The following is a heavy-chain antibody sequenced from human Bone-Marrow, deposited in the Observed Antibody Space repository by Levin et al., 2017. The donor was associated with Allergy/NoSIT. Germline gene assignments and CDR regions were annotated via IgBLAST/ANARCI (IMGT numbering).Heavy chain of an antibody. V-gene: IGHV3-48*03. Sequence: GGSLRLSCAASGFTLSRYEVNWVRQTPGKGLEWISSMTSTGKTLYYADSVQGRFTISRDSATNSMHLQMTSLRAEDTAMYYCARESDGDYGLDAFDSWGRGTMVTVSS. D-gene: IGHD4-17*01. CDR1: GFTLSRYE. CDR2: MTSTGKTL. CDR3: ARESDGDYGLDAFDS. J-gene: IGHJ3*02.